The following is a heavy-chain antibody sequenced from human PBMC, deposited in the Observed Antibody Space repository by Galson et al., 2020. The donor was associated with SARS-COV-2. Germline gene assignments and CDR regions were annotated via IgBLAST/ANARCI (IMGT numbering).Heavy chain of an antibody. CDR2: IYYTWTT. D-gene: IGHD1-26*01. Sequence: SETLSLTCTVSDGSISSSGYHWGWIRQPPGKGLEWIGSIYYTWTTYYNPSLKSRVTMSVDMSKNQFSLRLSSVTAADTAVYFCARDINSGRSGYFAYWGQVTRVAVSS. V-gene: IGHV4-39*07. CDR3: ARDINSGRSGYFAY. CDR1: DGSISSSGYH. J-gene: IGHJ4*02.